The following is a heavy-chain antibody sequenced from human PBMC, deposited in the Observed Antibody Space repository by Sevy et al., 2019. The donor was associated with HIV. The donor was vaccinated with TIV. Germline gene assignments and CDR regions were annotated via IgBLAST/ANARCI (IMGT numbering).Heavy chain of an antibody. CDR1: GFTFSSYG. D-gene: IGHD4-4*01. J-gene: IGHJ6*02. V-gene: IGHV3-30*18. CDR2: ISYDGSNK. Sequence: GGSLRLSCAASGFTFSSYGMHWVRQAPGKGLEGVAVISYDGSNKYYADSVKGRFTISRDNSKNTLYLQMNSLRAEDTAVYYCAKDRDFRDGMDVWGQGTTVTVSS. CDR3: AKDRDFRDGMDV.